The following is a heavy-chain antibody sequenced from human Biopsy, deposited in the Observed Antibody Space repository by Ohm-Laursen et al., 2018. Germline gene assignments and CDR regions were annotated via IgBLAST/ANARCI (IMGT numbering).Heavy chain of an antibody. CDR1: GSSFSDYG. CDR3: ATLTEDYGASPDS. D-gene: IGHD4-17*01. J-gene: IGHJ4*02. CDR2: VIPISNTA. V-gene: IGHV1-69*06. Sequence: SVKVSCKSSGSSFSDYGLSWVRQAPGRGLEWMGRVIPISNTANYAQNFQDRLTITADRSTNTAYMELNSLRSEDTAVYFCATLTEDYGASPDSWGQGTLVVVSS.